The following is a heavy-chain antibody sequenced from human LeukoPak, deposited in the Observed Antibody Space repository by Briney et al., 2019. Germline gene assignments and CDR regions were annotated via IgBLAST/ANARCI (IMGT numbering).Heavy chain of an antibody. V-gene: IGHV1-2*02. CDR1: GYTFTGYY. D-gene: IGHD6-6*01. Sequence: ASLKVSCKASGYTFTGYYMHWVRQAPGQGLEWMGWINPNSGGTNYAQKFQGRVTMTSDTSISTAYMEMSRLRSDGTAVYCCARVLSSSEDYWGQGTLVTVSS. J-gene: IGHJ4*02. CDR2: INPNSGGT. CDR3: ARVLSSSEDY.